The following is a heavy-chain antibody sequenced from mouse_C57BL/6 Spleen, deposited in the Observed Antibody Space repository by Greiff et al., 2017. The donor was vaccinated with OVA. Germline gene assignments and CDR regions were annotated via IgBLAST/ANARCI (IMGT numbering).Heavy chain of an antibody. CDR3: ARMKDLNYGYDKAWFAY. CDR1: GYTFTSYG. Sequence: VQLQQSGAELARPGASVKLSCKASGYTFTSYGISWVKQRTGQGLEWIGEIYPRSGNTYYNEKFKGKATLTADKSSSTAYMELRSLTSEDSAVYFCARMKDLNYGYDKAWFAYWGQGTLVTVSA. J-gene: IGHJ3*01. CDR2: IYPRSGNT. V-gene: IGHV1-81*01. D-gene: IGHD2-2*01.